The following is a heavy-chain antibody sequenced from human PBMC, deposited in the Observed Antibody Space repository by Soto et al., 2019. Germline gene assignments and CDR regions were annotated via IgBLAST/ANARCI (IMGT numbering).Heavy chain of an antibody. CDR2: IYYSGST. Sequence: QVQLQESGPGLVKPSQTLSLTCTVSGGSISSGGYYWSWIRQHPGKGLEWIGYIYYSGSTYYNPSLKSRVTISVDTSKNQFALKLSSVTAADTAVYYCASKAPIIRLLGTSMDVWGQGTTVTVSS. CDR1: GGSISSGGYY. CDR3: ASKAPIIRLLGTSMDV. D-gene: IGHD3-3*01. J-gene: IGHJ6*02. V-gene: IGHV4-31*03.